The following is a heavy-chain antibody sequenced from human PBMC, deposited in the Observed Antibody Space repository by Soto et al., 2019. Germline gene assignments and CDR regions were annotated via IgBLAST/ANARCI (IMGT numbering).Heavy chain of an antibody. CDR2: IYYSGST. J-gene: IGHJ5*02. D-gene: IGHD1-26*01. CDR1: GGSISSYY. CDR3: ARSGSYFRGRLSWFDP. V-gene: IGHV4-59*01. Sequence: PSETLSLSCTVSGGSISSYYGSWIRQPPGKGLEWIGYIYYSGSTNYNPSLKSRVTISVDTSKNQFSLKLSSVTAADTAVYYCARSGSYFRGRLSWFDPWGQGTLVTVS.